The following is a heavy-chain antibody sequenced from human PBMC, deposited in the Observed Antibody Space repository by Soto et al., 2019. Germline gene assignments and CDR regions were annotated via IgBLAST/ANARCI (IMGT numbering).Heavy chain of an antibody. CDR1: GYSFTNYW. D-gene: IGHD6-13*01. CDR3: ARTAAAGKYYSGMDV. J-gene: IGHJ6*02. V-gene: IGHV5-51*01. Sequence: GESLKISCKGSGYSFTNYWIGWVRQMPGKGLECMGIIYPGDSDTRYSPSFQGQVTISADKSISTAYLQWSSLKASDTAMYYCARTAAAGKYYSGMDVWGQGTTVTVSS. CDR2: IYPGDSDT.